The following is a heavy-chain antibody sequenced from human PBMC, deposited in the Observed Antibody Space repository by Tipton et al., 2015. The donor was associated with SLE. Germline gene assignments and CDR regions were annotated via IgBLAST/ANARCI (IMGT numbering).Heavy chain of an antibody. CDR1: GYSISSGYY. J-gene: IGHJ4*02. Sequence: TLSLTCAVSGYSISSGYYWGWIRQPPGKGLEWIGSIYHSGSTYYNPSLKSRVTISVDTSKKQFSLKLSSVTAADTAVYYCASSCGGDCYFDFDCWGQGTLVTVSS. CDR2: IYHSGST. D-gene: IGHD2-21*01. V-gene: IGHV4-38-2*01. CDR3: ASSCGGDCYFDFDC.